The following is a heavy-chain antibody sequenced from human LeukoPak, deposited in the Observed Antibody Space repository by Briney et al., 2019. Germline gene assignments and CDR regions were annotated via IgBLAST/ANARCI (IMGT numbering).Heavy chain of an antibody. D-gene: IGHD3-9*01. J-gene: IGHJ4*02. CDR3: VKVFSRYFDWLFEYYFDY. V-gene: IGHV3-66*01. CDR1: GFTVSSNY. Sequence: PGGSLRLSCAASGFTVSSNYMSWVRQAPGKGLEWVSTIYSGGSTYYADSVRDRFTISRDNSKNTLYLQMSSLRAEDTAVYYCVKVFSRYFDWLFEYYFDYWGQGTLVTVSS. CDR2: IYSGGST.